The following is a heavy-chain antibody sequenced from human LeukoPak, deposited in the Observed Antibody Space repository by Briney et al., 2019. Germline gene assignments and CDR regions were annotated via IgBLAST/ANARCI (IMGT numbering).Heavy chain of an antibody. J-gene: IGHJ4*02. CDR1: GGSFSGYY. Sequence: SETLSLTCAVYGGSFSGYYWSWIRQPPGKGLEWIGEINHSGSTNYNPSLKSRVTISVDTSKNQFSLKLSSVTAADTAVYYCASCLGYYGSSGYLVRDDYWGQGTLVTVSS. CDR2: INHSGST. V-gene: IGHV4-34*01. D-gene: IGHD3-22*01. CDR3: ASCLGYYGSSGYLVRDDY.